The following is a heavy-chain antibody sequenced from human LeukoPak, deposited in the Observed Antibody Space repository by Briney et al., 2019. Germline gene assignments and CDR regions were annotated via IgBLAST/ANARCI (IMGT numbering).Heavy chain of an antibody. CDR3: ARTLGVGASDY. J-gene: IGHJ4*02. CDR1: GGTFSSYT. Sequence: GSSVKVSCKASGGTFSSYTICWVRQAPGQGLEWMGRIIPIFGIANYAQKFQGRVTITADKSTSTAYMELSSLRSEDTAVYYCARTLGVGASDYWGQGTLVTVSS. CDR2: IIPIFGIA. D-gene: IGHD1-26*01. V-gene: IGHV1-69*02.